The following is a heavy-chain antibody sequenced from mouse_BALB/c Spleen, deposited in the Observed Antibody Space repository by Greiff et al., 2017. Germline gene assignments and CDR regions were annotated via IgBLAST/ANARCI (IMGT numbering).Heavy chain of an antibody. CDR2: ISTYYGNT. V-gene: IGHV1-67*01. CDR1: GYTFTDYA. CDR3: ARSYDGYDAMDY. Sequence: QVQLKESGPELVRPGVSVKISCKGSGYTFTDYAMHWVKQSHAKSLEWIGVISTYYGNTNYNQKFKGKATMTVDKSSSTAYMELARLTSEDSAIYYCARSYDGYDAMDYWGQGTSVTVSS. J-gene: IGHJ4*01. D-gene: IGHD2-3*01.